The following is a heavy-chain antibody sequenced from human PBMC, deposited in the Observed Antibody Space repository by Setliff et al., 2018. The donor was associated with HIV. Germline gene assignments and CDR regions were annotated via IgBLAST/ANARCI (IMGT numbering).Heavy chain of an antibody. CDR1: GGTLSSYA. J-gene: IGHJ4*02. CDR3: ASCEGIQKWPFDY. Sequence: SVKVSCKASGGTLSSYAISWVRQAPGQGLEWMGGLIAMYGTANYAQKFQGRVTMTADDSTNTAYMELSSLRSEDTAMYFCASCEGIQKWPFDYWGQGTLVTVSS. CDR2: LIAMYGTA. V-gene: IGHV1-69*13. D-gene: IGHD6-13*01.